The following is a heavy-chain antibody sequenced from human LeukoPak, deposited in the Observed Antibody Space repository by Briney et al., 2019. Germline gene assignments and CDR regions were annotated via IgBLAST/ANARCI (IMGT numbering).Heavy chain of an antibody. D-gene: IGHD3-22*01. CDR1: GGSISSGGYS. Sequence: SETLSLTCAVSGGSISSGGYSWSWIRQPPGKGLEWIGYIYHSGSTYYNPSLKSRVTISVDRSKNQFSQKLSSVTAADTAVYYCARGNLYYYVSSGDWFDPWGQGTLVTVSS. CDR2: IYHSGST. J-gene: IGHJ5*02. CDR3: ARGNLYYYVSSGDWFDP. V-gene: IGHV4-30-2*01.